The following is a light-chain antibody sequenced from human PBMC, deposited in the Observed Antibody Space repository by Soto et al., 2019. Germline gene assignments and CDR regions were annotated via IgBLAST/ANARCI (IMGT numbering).Light chain of an antibody. CDR1: QSVLDNSNNKNY. V-gene: IGKV4-1*01. CDR3: QQYYSFPNL. CDR2: WAS. Sequence: DIVMTQSPDSLAVSLGERATINCKSSQSVLDNSNNKNYLAWYQQKPGQPPKLLIHWASTRESGVPDRFSGSGSGTELTLTLSSLQAEDVAVYSCQQYYSFPNLFGPGTKVDIK. J-gene: IGKJ3*01.